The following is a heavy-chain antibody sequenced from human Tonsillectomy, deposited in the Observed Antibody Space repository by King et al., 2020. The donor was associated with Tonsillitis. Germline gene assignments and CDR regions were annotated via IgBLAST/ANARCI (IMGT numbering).Heavy chain of an antibody. CDR1: GFSLNTSGVG. D-gene: IGHD5-24*01. J-gene: IGHJ4*02. CDR3: AHIRGDNYNYGYDY. Sequence: TLKESGPTLVKPTQTLTLTCTFSGFSLNTSGVGVGWIRQPPGKALEWLALIYWDDDKRYSPSLKSRLTITKDTSKNQVVLTMTNMDPVDTATYYCAHIRGDNYNYGYDYWGQGTLVTVSS. V-gene: IGHV2-5*02. CDR2: IYWDDDK.